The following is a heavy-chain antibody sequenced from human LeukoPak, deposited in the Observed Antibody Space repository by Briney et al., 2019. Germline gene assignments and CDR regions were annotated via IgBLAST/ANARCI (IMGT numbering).Heavy chain of an antibody. J-gene: IGHJ6*04. CDR2: ISSSSSYI. CDR1: GFTFSSYW. D-gene: IGHD3-10*02. V-gene: IGHV3-21*01. Sequence: GGSLRLSCAASGFTFSSYWMNWVRQAPGKGLEWVSSISSSSSYIYYADSVKGRFTISRDNAKNSLYLQMNSLRAEDTAVYYCAELGITMIGGVWGKGTTVTISS. CDR3: AELGITMIGGV.